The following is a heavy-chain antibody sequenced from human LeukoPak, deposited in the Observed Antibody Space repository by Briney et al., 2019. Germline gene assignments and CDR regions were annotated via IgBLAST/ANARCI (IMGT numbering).Heavy chain of an antibody. CDR2: INHSGST. J-gene: IGHJ4*02. CDR1: GGSFSGYY. Sequence: SETLSLTCAVYGGSFSGYYWSWIRQPPGKGLEWIGEINHSGSTNYNPSLKSRVTISVDTSKNQFSLKLSSVTAADTAVYYCARDPGGSYGYFDWGQGTLVTVSS. V-gene: IGHV4-34*01. CDR3: ARDPGGSYGYFD. D-gene: IGHD5-18*01.